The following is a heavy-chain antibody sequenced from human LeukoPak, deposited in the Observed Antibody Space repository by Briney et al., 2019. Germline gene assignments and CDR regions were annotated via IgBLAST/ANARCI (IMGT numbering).Heavy chain of an antibody. J-gene: IGHJ3*02. D-gene: IGHD1-26*01. CDR3: ARDRVIVGATIIPDAFDI. CDR1: GYTFTSYG. V-gene: IGHV1-18*01. Sequence: ASVKVSCKASGYTFTSYGISWVRQAPGQGLEWMGWISAYNGNTNYAQKLQGRVTMTTDTSPSTAYMELRSLRSDDTAVYYCARDRVIVGATIIPDAFDIWGQGTMVTVSS. CDR2: ISAYNGNT.